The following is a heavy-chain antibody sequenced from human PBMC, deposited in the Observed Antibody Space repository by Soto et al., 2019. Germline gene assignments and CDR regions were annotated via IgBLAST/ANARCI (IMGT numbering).Heavy chain of an antibody. Sequence: ASVKVSCKASGDTFSSYSISWVRQAPGQGLEWMGGIIPIFGKANYAQKVQGRVTINADESTSTAYMELSSLRSEDTAVYYCAREGKITIFGVVNGSSVAYYGMDVWGQGTTVTVSS. D-gene: IGHD3-3*01. CDR2: IIPIFGKA. CDR1: GDTFSSYS. CDR3: AREGKITIFGVVNGSSVAYYGMDV. J-gene: IGHJ6*02. V-gene: IGHV1-69*13.